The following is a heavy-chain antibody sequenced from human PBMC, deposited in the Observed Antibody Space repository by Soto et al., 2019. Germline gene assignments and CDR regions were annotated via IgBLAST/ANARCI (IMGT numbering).Heavy chain of an antibody. Sequence: PSETLSLTCTVSGGSISSYYWSWIRQPPGKGLEWIGYIYYSGSTNYNPSLKSRVTISVDTSKNQFSLKLSSVTAADTAVYYCARDRRSDYGDYVMSSWFDPWGQGTLVTVSS. V-gene: IGHV4-59*01. CDR1: GGSISSYY. D-gene: IGHD4-17*01. CDR3: ARDRRSDYGDYVMSSWFDP. CDR2: IYYSGST. J-gene: IGHJ5*02.